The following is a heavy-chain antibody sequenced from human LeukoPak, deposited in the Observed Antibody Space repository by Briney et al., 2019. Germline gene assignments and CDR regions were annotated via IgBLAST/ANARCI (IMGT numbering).Heavy chain of an antibody. CDR3: ARLDDSSGYAFDY. CDR1: GFTFSSYW. CDR2: INGDGSST. J-gene: IGHJ4*02. D-gene: IGHD3-22*01. Sequence: GGSLRLSCAASGFTFSSYWMHWVRQAPGKGLVWVSRINGDGSSTSYADSVKGRFTISRDNAKNTLYLQMNSLRAEDTAVYYCARLDDSSGYAFDYWGQGTLVSVSS. V-gene: IGHV3-74*01.